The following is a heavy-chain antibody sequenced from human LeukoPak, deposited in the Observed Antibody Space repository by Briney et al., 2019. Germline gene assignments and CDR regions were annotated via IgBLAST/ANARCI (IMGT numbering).Heavy chain of an antibody. CDR3: ARHFREPRDAFDI. CDR2: IYYSGST. Sequence: SETLSLTCTVSGGSISSYYWSWIRQPPGKGLEWIGYIYYSGSTNYNPSLKSRVTISVDTSKNQFSLKLSSVTAADTAVYYCARHFREPRDAFDIWGQGTMVTVSS. V-gene: IGHV4-59*08. CDR1: GGSISSYY. J-gene: IGHJ3*02.